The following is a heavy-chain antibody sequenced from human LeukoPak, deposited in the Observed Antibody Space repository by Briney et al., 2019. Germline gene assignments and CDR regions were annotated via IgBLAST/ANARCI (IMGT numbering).Heavy chain of an antibody. Sequence: AGGSLRLSCAASGFTFSSYWMHWVRQAPGKGLVWVSRINSDGSSTSYADSVKGRFTISRDNAKNTLYLQMNSLRAEDTAVYYCASRDYYGSGSYAFDTWGQGTMVTVSS. CDR3: ASRDYYGSGSYAFDT. CDR1: GFTFSSYW. J-gene: IGHJ3*02. D-gene: IGHD3-10*01. CDR2: INSDGSST. V-gene: IGHV3-74*01.